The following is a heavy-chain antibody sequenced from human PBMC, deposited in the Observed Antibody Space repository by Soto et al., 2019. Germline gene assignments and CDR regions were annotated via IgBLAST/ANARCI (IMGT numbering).Heavy chain of an antibody. J-gene: IGHJ6*02. Sequence: GASVKVSCKASGYTFTSYGISWVRQAPGQGLEWMGWISAYNGNTNYAQELQGRVTMTTDTSTSTTYMELRSLRSADSAVYYCARFSSSGYYSLFYYYYVMDVWAHGTTVPVSS. CDR2: ISAYNGNT. CDR1: GYTFTSYG. D-gene: IGHD3-22*01. V-gene: IGHV1-18*01. CDR3: ARFSSSGYYSLFYYYYVMDV.